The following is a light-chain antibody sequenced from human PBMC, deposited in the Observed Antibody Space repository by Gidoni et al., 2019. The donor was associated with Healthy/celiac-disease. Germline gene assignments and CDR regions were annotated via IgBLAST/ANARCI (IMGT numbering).Light chain of an antibody. CDR3: QQRSNWPPAWT. CDR1: QSCSSY. Sequence: EIVLTQSPATLSLSPGERATLSCRASQSCSSYLAWYQQKPGQAPRLLIYDASNRATGIPARFSGSGSGTDFTLTISSLEPEDFAVYYCQQRSNWPPAWTFGQGTKVEIK. V-gene: IGKV3-11*01. CDR2: DAS. J-gene: IGKJ1*01.